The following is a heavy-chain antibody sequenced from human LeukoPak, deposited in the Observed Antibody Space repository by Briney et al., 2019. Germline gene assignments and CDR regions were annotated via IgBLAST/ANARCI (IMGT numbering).Heavy chain of an antibody. Sequence: SETLSLTCTVSAGSISSGCYYWSWIRQPAGQGLEWIGRIYTSGTTNYNPSLKRRVTISVDTSKNQFSLKLSSVSAGERAVYYCAPVDTAMVKGDAFDIWGQGRMVTVSS. J-gene: IGHJ3*02. CDR1: AGSISSGCYY. CDR2: IYTSGTT. D-gene: IGHD5-18*01. V-gene: IGHV4-61*02. CDR3: APVDTAMVKGDAFDI.